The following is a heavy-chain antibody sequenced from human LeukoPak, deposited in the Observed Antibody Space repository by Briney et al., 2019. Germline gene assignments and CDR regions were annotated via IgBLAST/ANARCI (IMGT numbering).Heavy chain of an antibody. CDR3: ARFDYVWGSYRFSPFDY. J-gene: IGHJ4*02. CDR2: ISSSSSYI. V-gene: IGHV3-21*01. Sequence: GGSLRLSCAASGFTFSSYSMNWVRQAPGKGLESVSSISSSSSYIYYADSVKGRFTISRDNAKNSLYLQMNSLRAEDTAVYYCARFDYVWGSYRFSPFDYWGQGTLVTVSS. CDR1: GFTFSSYS. D-gene: IGHD3-16*02.